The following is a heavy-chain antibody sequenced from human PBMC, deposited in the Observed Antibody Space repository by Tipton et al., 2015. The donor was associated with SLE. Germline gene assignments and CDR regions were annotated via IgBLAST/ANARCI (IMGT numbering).Heavy chain of an antibody. CDR1: GFTFSSYW. CDR3: ARVAETYYDFWSAYYFDY. Sequence: SLRLSCAASGFTFSSYWMSWVRQAPGKGLEWVANIKQDGSEKYYVDSVKGRFTISRDTAKNSLYLQMNSLRAEDTAVYYCARVAETYYDFWSAYYFDYWGQGTLVTVSS. J-gene: IGHJ4*02. D-gene: IGHD3-3*01. V-gene: IGHV3-7*01. CDR2: IKQDGSEK.